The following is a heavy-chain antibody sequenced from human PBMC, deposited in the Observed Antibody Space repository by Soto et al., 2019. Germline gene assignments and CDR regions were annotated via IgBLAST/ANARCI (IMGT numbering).Heavy chain of an antibody. D-gene: IGHD1-7*01. CDR3: ARDGGRTGTTDEHAFDI. Sequence: SETLSLTCPFSGGSISSSSYYWGWIRQPPGKGLEWIGSIYYSGSTYYNPSLKSRVTISVDTSKNQFSLKLSSVTAADTAVYYCARDGGRTGTTDEHAFDIWGQGTMVTVSS. CDR2: IYYSGST. V-gene: IGHV4-39*02. J-gene: IGHJ3*02. CDR1: GGSISSSSYY.